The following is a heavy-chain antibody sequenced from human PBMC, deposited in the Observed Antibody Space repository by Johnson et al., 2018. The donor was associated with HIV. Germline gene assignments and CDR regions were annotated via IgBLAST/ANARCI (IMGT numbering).Heavy chain of an antibody. D-gene: IGHD1-26*01. J-gene: IGHJ3*02. Sequence: VKLVESGGGVVQPGRSLRLSCASSGFTFSSYDMHWVRQATGKGLEWVSAIGTAGDTYYPGSVKGRFTISRDNAKNSLYLQMNSLRAEDTAVYYCARESLGGGSYWGDDAFDIWGQGTMVTVSS. V-gene: IGHV3-13*01. CDR2: IGTAGDT. CDR3: ARESLGGGSYWGDDAFDI. CDR1: GFTFSSYD.